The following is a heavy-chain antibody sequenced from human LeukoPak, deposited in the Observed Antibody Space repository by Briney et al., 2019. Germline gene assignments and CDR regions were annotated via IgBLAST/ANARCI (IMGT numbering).Heavy chain of an antibody. V-gene: IGHV3-53*01. Sequence: SGGSLRLSCISWVRQAPGKGLEWVSVLYSGGGTYYADSVKGRFTISRDNSKNTLYLQMNSLRAEDTAVYYCAKGSGVLPPTTYLVHWGQGTLVTVSS. CDR3: AKGSGVLPPTTYLVH. D-gene: IGHD1-14*01. J-gene: IGHJ4*02. CDR2: LYSGGGT. CDR1: GGSLRLSC.